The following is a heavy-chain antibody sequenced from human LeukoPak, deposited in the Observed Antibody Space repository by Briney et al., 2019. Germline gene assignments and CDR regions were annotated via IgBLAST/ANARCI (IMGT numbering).Heavy chain of an antibody. D-gene: IGHD1-7*01. J-gene: IGHJ4*02. V-gene: IGHV4-4*09. Sequence: SETLCLTCTVSGGSISNYYWSWIRQPPGKRLEWIGYIYTSGSTNYNPSLKSRVTISLDTSKNQFSLKLSSVTAADTAVYFCARHLDYWNYMFDSWGQGTLVTVSS. CDR3: ARHLDYWNYMFDS. CDR2: IYTSGST. CDR1: GGSISNYY.